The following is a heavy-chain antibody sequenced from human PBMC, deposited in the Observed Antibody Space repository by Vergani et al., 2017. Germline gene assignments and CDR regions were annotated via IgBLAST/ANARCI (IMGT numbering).Heavy chain of an antibody. D-gene: IGHD6-6*01. V-gene: IGHV4-31*03. Sequence: QLQLQESGPGLVKPSQTLSLTCTVSGGSISSGGYYWSWIRQHPGKGLEWIGYIYYSGSTYYNPSLKSRVTISVDTSKNQFSLKLSSVTAADTAVYYCARYSSSSNYYYYMDVWGKGTTVTVSS. J-gene: IGHJ6*03. CDR2: IYYSGST. CDR3: ARYSSSSNYYYYMDV. CDR1: GGSISSGGYY.